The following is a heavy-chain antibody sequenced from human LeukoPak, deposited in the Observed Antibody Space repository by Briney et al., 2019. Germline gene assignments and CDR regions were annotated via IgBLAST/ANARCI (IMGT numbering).Heavy chain of an antibody. V-gene: IGHV3-23*01. J-gene: IGHJ5*02. CDR3: AKDLSSPTYYYDSSGFNWFDP. D-gene: IGHD3-22*01. CDR2: ISGSGGST. Sequence: GGSLRLSCAPSGFTFSSYAMSWVRQAPGEGLEWVSAISGSGGSTYYADSVKGRFTISRDNSKNTLYLQMNSLRAEDTAVYYCAKDLSSPTYYYDSSGFNWFDPWGQGTLVTVSS. CDR1: GFTFSSYA.